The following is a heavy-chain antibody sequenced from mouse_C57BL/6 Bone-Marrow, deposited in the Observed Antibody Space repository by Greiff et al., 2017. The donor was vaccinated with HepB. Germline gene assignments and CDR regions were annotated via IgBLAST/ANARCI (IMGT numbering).Heavy chain of an antibody. Sequence: EVKLQESGPSLVRPSQTLSLTCTVTGFSINSDCNWIWIRQFPGNKLEYIGYTFYSGITYYNPSLESRTYITRDTSKNQFSLKLSSVTTEDTATYYCARDRYYGSSSYAMDYWGQGTSVTVSS. D-gene: IGHD1-1*01. J-gene: IGHJ4*01. CDR3: ARDRYYGSSSYAMDY. CDR1: GFSINSDCN. V-gene: IGHV3-3*01. CDR2: TFYSGIT.